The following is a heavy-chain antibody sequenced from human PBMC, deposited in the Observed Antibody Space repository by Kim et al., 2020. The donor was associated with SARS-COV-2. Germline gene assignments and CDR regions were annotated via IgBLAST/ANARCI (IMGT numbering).Heavy chain of an antibody. V-gene: IGHV3-23*01. D-gene: IGHD4-17*01. CDR1: GFTFSSYA. CDR2: ISGSGGST. J-gene: IGHJ6*02. CDR3: AKDLALGGYGDYSNYYYGMDV. Sequence: GGSLRLSCAASGFTFSSYAMSWVRQAPGKGLEWVSAISGSGGSTYYADSVKGRFTISRDNSKNTLYLQMNSLRAEDTAVYYCAKDLALGGYGDYSNYYYGMDVWGQGTTVTXSS.